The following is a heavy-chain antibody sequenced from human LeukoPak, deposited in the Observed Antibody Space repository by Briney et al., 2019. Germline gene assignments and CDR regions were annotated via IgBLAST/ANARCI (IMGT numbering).Heavy chain of an antibody. CDR1: GFTFRSYS. V-gene: IGHV3-48*02. Sequence: PGGSLRLSCAASGFTFRSYSMNWVRQAPGKGLEWVSYISNTISAMYYADSVKGRFTISRDNARNSLYLQMNTLRDEDTAVYYCARDYFYRIDYWGQGTLVTVSS. J-gene: IGHJ4*02. CDR3: ARDYFYRIDY. CDR2: ISNTISAM. D-gene: IGHD2/OR15-2a*01.